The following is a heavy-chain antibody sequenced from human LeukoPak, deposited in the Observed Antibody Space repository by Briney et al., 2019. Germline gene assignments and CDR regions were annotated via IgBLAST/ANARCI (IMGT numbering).Heavy chain of an antibody. J-gene: IGHJ5*02. CDR3: ARERDYGSGSS. D-gene: IGHD3-10*01. V-gene: IGHV4-34*01. CDR2: INHSGST. CDR1: GGSFSGYY. Sequence: SETLPLTCAVYGGSFSGYYWSWIRQPPGKGLEWIGEINHSGSTNYNPSLKSRVTISVDTSKNQFSLKLSSVTAADTAVYYCARERDYGSGSSWGQGTLVTVSS.